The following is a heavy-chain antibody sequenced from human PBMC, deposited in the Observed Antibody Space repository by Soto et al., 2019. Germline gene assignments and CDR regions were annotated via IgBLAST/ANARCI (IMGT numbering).Heavy chain of an antibody. CDR1: GGSISSYY. CDR2: IYYSGST. D-gene: IGHD3-9*01. CDR3: ARHILYKSDMGCFDWLLYDY. Sequence: SETLSLTCTVSGGSISSYYWSWIRQPPGKGLEWIGYIYYSGSTNYNPSLKSRVTISVDTSKNQFSLKLSSVTAADTAVYYCARHILYKSDMGCFDWLLYDYWGQGTLVTVSS. J-gene: IGHJ4*02. V-gene: IGHV4-59*08.